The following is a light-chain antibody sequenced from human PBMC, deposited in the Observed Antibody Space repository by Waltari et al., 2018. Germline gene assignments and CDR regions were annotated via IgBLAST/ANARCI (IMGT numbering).Light chain of an antibody. V-gene: IGKV3-11*01. CDR3: QYRGHWPPDAS. J-gene: IGKJ3*01. CDR1: PIVRNY. Sequence: EIVLTQSPATLSLSPGERATLSCRASPIVRNYLAWDEQKPGQAPSLLIYAASNRATGIPARFSGSGSGTDFTLTISSLEPEDFAVYYCQYRGHWPPDASFGPGTKVDIK. CDR2: AAS.